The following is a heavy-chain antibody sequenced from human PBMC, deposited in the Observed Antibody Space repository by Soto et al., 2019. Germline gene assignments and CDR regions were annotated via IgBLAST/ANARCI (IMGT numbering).Heavy chain of an antibody. J-gene: IGHJ6*02. Sequence: SETLSLTCTVSGGSISRDRYYWCWIRQPPGKGLEWIGYIYYSGSTYYNPSLKSRVTISVDTSKNQFSLKLSSVTAADTAVYYCARGARTTITMIVVDEGYGMDVWGQGTTVT. CDR1: GGSISRDRYY. CDR2: IYYSGST. CDR3: ARGARTTITMIVVDEGYGMDV. D-gene: IGHD3-22*01. V-gene: IGHV4-30-4*01.